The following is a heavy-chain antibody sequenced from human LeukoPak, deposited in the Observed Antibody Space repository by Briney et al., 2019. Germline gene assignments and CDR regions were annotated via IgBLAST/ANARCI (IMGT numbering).Heavy chain of an antibody. CDR1: GFAFSSYA. J-gene: IGHJ4*02. D-gene: IGHD1-1*01. Sequence: QSGVSLRLSCAASGFAFSSYAMSWVRQAPGKGLEWVSAISGSGGSTYYSDSVKGRFTISRDNSKNTLYLQMNSLRAEDTAVYYCAKASGTTGPHASRADDYWGQGTLVTVSS. V-gene: IGHV3-23*01. CDR3: AKASGTTGPHASRADDY. CDR2: ISGSGGST.